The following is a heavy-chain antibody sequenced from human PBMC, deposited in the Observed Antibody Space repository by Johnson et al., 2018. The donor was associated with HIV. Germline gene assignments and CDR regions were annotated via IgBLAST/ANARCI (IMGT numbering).Heavy chain of an antibody. V-gene: IGHV3-33*06. Sequence: QVQVVESGGGVVQPGRSLRLSCAASGFSFSSYGMHWVRQAPGKGLEWVANIWYDGSNKYYADSVKGRFTISRDNSKNTLYLQMNNVRAEDTAVYYCAKDRSTGWYPAFDIWGQGTMVTVSS. J-gene: IGHJ3*02. CDR1: GFSFSSYG. CDR3: AKDRSTGWYPAFDI. D-gene: IGHD6-19*01. CDR2: IWYDGSNK.